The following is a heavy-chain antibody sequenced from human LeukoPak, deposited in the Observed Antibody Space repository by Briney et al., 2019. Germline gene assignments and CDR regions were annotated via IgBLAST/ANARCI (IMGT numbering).Heavy chain of an antibody. V-gene: IGHV1-46*01. CDR2: INPSGGST. Sequence: ASVKVSCKASGYTFTSYYMHWVRQAPGQGLEWMGIINPSGGSTSYAQKFQGRVTMTRDTSTSTVYMELSSLRSEDTAVYYCVRELEGGHFDYWGQGTLVTVSS. CDR3: VRELEGGHFDY. J-gene: IGHJ4*02. D-gene: IGHD1-1*01. CDR1: GYTFTSYY.